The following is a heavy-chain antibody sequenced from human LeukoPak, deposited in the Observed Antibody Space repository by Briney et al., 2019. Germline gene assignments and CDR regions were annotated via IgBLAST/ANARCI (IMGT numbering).Heavy chain of an antibody. CDR1: GDSISSNSYY. CDR3: ARQGDGYNSRGPREHAFDI. D-gene: IGHD5-24*01. CDR2: IYYSGTI. Sequence: SETLSLTCTVSGDSISSNSYYWAWIRQPPGKGLELIGTIYYSGTIYYNPSLKSRVTISVDTSKNQFSLNLRSVTAADTALYYCARQGDGYNSRGPREHAFDIWGQGTMVTVSS. J-gene: IGHJ3*02. V-gene: IGHV4-39*01.